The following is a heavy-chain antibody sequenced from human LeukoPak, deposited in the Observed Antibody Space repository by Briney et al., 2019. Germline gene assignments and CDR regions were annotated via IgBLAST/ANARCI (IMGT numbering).Heavy chain of an antibody. CDR1: GGSFSDYY. CDR2: INHSGSA. Sequence: SETLSLTCAVYGGSFSDYYWSWIRQPPGKGLEWIGDINHSGSANYNPSLKSRVTISVDMSKNQFSLKLSSVTAADTAVYYCARGRSGSIPSWGQGTLVTVSS. J-gene: IGHJ5*02. V-gene: IGHV4-34*01. D-gene: IGHD1-26*01. CDR3: ARGRSGSIPS.